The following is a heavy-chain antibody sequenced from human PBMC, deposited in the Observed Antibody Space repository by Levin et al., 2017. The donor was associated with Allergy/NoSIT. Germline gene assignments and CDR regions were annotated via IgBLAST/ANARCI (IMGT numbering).Heavy chain of an antibody. CDR2: IKSKRDGGAT. CDR3: TTDPRA. CDR1: GFTFRDVW. V-gene: IGHV3-15*01. Sequence: GGSLRLSCAASGFTFRDVWMSWVRQAPGKGLEWVGRIKSKRDGGATDYAEPVKGRFTISRDDSKNTLYLQMNSLKTEDTGVYYCTTDPRAWGQGTMVTVSS. J-gene: IGHJ3*01.